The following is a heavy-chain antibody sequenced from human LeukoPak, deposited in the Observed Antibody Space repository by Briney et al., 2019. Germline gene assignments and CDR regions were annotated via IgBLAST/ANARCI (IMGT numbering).Heavy chain of an antibody. CDR3: ATRWIFGGVIGPFFDY. CDR2: FDPEDGET. D-gene: IGHD3-16*02. CDR1: GYTLTELS. V-gene: IGHV1-24*01. Sequence: GASVKVSCKVSGYTLTELSMHWVRRAPGKGLEWMGGFDPEDGETIYARKFQGRVTMTEDTSTDTAYMELSSLRSEDTAVYYCATRWIFGGVIGPFFDYWGQGTLVTVSS. J-gene: IGHJ4*02.